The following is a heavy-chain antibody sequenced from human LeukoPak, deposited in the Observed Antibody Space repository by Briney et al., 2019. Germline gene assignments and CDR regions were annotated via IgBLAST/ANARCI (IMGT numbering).Heavy chain of an antibody. V-gene: IGHV1-69*13. CDR2: IIPIFGTT. CDR3: ARIVGIASRGYFDY. J-gene: IGHJ4*02. D-gene: IGHD3-10*01. Sequence: SVKVSCKASGGTLSRYAISWVRQAPGQGPEWMGGIIPIFGTTNYAQKFQGRVTITADESTSTAYMELSSVRSEDTAVYYCARIVGIASRGYFDYWGQGTLVTVSS. CDR1: GGTLSRYA.